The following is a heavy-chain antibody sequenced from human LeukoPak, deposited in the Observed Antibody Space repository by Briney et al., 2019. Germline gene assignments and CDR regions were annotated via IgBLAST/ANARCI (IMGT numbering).Heavy chain of an antibody. D-gene: IGHD3-3*01. J-gene: IGHJ6*02. CDR1: GGSFSGYY. Sequence: SETLSLTCAVYGGSFSGYYWSWIRQPPGKGLEWIGEINHSGSTNYNPSLKSRVTISVDTSKNQFSLKLSSVTAADTAVYYCARGSIYDFWSGPSSYYYGMDVWGQGTTVTVSS. CDR3: ARGSIYDFWSGPSSYYYGMDV. V-gene: IGHV4-34*01. CDR2: INHSGST.